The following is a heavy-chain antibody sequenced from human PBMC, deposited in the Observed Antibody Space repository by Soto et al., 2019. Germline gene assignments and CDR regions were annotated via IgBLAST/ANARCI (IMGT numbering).Heavy chain of an antibody. CDR1: VFTFSNYA. CDR3: AKDHRSFLADTTGSFDI. CDR2: IGGSGGSI. D-gene: IGHD2-15*01. V-gene: IGHV3-23*01. J-gene: IGHJ3*02. Sequence: PGGSLRLSCAASVFTFSNYAMRWVGQAPGKGLEWVSVIGGSGGSIYYADSVKGRFTISRDNSNNALYLRMNSLRAEDTAVYYCAKDHRSFLADTTGSFDIWGQGTMVTVSS.